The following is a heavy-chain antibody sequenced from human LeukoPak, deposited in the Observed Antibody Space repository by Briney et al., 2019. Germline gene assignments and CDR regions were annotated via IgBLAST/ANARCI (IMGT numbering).Heavy chain of an antibody. V-gene: IGHV4-39*01. J-gene: IGHJ3*02. Sequence: PSETLSLTCTVSGGSISSSSYYWGWIRQPPGKGLEWIGSIYYSGSTYYNPSLKSRVTISVDTSKNQFSLKLSSVTAADTAVYSCARPPRCLPFWPTKTIHDAFDICGQGTRVTVSS. CDR1: GGSISSSSYY. CDR3: ARPPRCLPFWPTKTIHDAFDI. CDR2: IYYSGST. D-gene: IGHD5-24*01.